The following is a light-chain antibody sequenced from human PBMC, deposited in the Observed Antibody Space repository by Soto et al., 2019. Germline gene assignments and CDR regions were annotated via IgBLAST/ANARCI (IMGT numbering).Light chain of an antibody. CDR1: SSDVGGYDY. Sequence: QSALTQPASVSGSPGQSITVSCTGSSSDVGGYDYVTWYQHYPGKAPKVMIYDVSNRPSGVSSRFSGSKSGNTASLTISGLQTEDEADYYCSSYTSKKTVVFGGGTQLTVL. CDR2: DVS. CDR3: SSYTSKKTVV. V-gene: IGLV2-14*03. J-gene: IGLJ2*01.